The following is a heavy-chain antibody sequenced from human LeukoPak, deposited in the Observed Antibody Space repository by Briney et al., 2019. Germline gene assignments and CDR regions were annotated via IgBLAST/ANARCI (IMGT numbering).Heavy chain of an antibody. V-gene: IGHV4-39*01. CDR3: ARQGYDSSGYYYIVDS. Sequence: SETLSLTCNVSGGSISSSSYYWGWIRQAPGKGLEWIGSMYYSGSTYYNPSLKSRVTISVDMSKNQFSLKLTSVTAADTAVYYCARQGYDSSGYYYIVDSWGQGTLVTVSS. CDR2: MYYSGST. J-gene: IGHJ4*02. D-gene: IGHD3-22*01. CDR1: GGSISSSSYY.